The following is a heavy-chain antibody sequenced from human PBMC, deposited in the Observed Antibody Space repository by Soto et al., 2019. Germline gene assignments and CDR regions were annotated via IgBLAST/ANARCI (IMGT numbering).Heavy chain of an antibody. CDR3: ARDTGDGTFDF. V-gene: IGHV1-3*01. J-gene: IGHJ4*02. CDR2: INANNGNT. Sequence: ASVKVSCKASGYTFSSYAMHWVRQAPGQRLEWMGWINANNGNTKSSQKFQDRVTITRDTSTSTAYMELTSLISDDTAVYYCARDTGDGTFDFWGQGTLVTVSS. CDR1: GYTFSSYA. D-gene: IGHD7-27*01.